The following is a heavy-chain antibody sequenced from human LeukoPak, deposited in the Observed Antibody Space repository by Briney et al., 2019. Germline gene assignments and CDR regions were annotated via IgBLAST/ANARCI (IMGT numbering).Heavy chain of an antibody. Sequence: SETLSLTCTVSGGSISSSSYYWGWIRQPPGKGLEWIGSIYYSGSTYYNPSLKSRVTISVDTSKNQFSLKLSSVTAADTAVYYCASRGYSNSDYWGQGTLVTVSS. D-gene: IGHD4-11*01. CDR3: ASRGYSNSDY. CDR2: IYYSGST. J-gene: IGHJ4*02. CDR1: GGSISSSSYY. V-gene: IGHV4-39*07.